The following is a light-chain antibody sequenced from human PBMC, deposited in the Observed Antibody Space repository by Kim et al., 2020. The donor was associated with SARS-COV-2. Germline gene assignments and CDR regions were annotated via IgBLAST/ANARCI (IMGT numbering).Light chain of an antibody. J-gene: IGKJ3*01. CDR1: QTISTW. CDR3: QEYNSDFT. CDR2: DAS. Sequence: DIQMTRSPSILSASVGDRVTITCRASQTISTWLAWYQQKPGKPPNALISDASSLESGVPSRFSGSGSGTEFTLTISSLQPDDFATYYCQEYNSDFTFGPGTKVDIK. V-gene: IGKV1-5*01.